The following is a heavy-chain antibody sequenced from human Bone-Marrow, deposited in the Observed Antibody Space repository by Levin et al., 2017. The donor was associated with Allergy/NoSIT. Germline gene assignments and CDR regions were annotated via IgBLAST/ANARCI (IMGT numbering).Heavy chain of an antibody. CDR2: ISHDGSNQ. J-gene: IGHJ4*02. D-gene: IGHD6-19*01. Sequence: GESLKISCAASDLIFSTYGMHWVRQAPGKGLEWVAVISHDGSNQYYADSVKGRFTISRDNSKNTLYLQMTSLRGEDTAVYYCARARYSTGWYYLDYWGQGTLVTVSS. V-gene: IGHV3-30*03. CDR1: DLIFSTYG. CDR3: ARARYSTGWYYLDY.